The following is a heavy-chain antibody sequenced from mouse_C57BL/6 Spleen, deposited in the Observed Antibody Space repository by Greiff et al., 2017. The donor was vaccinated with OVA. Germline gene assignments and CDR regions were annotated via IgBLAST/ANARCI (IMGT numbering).Heavy chain of an antibody. V-gene: IGHV14-3*01. CDR3: ARPPSYSIWYFDV. J-gene: IGHJ1*03. Sequence: EVQGVESVAELVRPGASVKLSCTASGFNIKNTYMHWVKQRPEQGLEWIGRIDPANGNTKYAPKFQGKATITADTSSNTAYLQLSSLTSEDTAIYYCARPPSYSIWYFDVWGTGTTVTVSS. D-gene: IGHD2-10*01. CDR2: IDPANGNT. CDR1: GFNIKNTY.